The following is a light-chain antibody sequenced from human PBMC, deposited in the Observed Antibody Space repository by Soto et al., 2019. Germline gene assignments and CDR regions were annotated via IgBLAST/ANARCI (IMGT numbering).Light chain of an antibody. CDR2: GHS. Sequence: QSVLTQPPSVSGAPGQSVTISSTGSCSNIGAHYDVHWYQQLPGTAPKLLIYGHSNRPSGGPDRFSGSKPGTSASRAITGLQAEDEADYYCQSYDNSLSIYVFGTGTKVTVL. V-gene: IGLV1-40*01. CDR1: CSNIGAHYD. J-gene: IGLJ1*01. CDR3: QSYDNSLSIYV.